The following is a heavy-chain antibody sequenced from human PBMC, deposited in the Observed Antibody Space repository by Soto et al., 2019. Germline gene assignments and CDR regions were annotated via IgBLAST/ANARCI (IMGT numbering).Heavy chain of an antibody. CDR3: ARDSGYSSAYWEHYFDY. J-gene: IGHJ4*02. D-gene: IGHD3-16*01. Sequence: PGGSLRLSXATSGFSISDKFMSWVRQAPGKGLEWISVISSGGDPSYADSVKGRFTISRDITKNTLFLQMTSLRADDTAVYFCARDSGYSSAYWEHYFDYWGQGTLVTVST. CDR2: ISSGGDP. V-gene: IGHV3-53*01. CDR1: GFSISDKF.